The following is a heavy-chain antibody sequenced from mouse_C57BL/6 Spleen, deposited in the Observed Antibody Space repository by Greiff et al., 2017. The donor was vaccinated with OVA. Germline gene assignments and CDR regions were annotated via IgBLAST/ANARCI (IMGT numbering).Heavy chain of an antibody. CDR3: ARHAEKARYGNLYAMDY. Sequence: VQLVESGPGLVAPSQSLSITCTVSGFSLTSYGVHWVRQPPGKGLEWLVVIWSDGSTTYNSALKSRLSISKDNSKSQVFLKMNSLQTDDTAMYYGARHAEKARYGNLYAMDYWGQGTSVTVSS. J-gene: IGHJ4*01. V-gene: IGHV2-6-1*01. D-gene: IGHD2-10*02. CDR2: IWSDGST. CDR1: GFSLTSYG.